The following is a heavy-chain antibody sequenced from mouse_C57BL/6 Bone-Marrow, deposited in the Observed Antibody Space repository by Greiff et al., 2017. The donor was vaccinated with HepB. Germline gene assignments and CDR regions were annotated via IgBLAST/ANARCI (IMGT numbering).Heavy chain of an antibody. J-gene: IGHJ4*01. Sequence: QVQLQQSGPELVRPGASVKISCKAPGYTFTSHWMQWVRQRPGQGLEWIGEIFPGSGSTYYNEKFKGKATLTVDAASSTAYMQLSSLTSEDSAVYFCARLGGYDLYYAMDYGGQGTSVTVSA. CDR1: GYTFTSHW. D-gene: IGHD2-2*01. V-gene: IGHV1-56*01. CDR2: IFPGSGST. CDR3: ARLGGYDLYYAMDY.